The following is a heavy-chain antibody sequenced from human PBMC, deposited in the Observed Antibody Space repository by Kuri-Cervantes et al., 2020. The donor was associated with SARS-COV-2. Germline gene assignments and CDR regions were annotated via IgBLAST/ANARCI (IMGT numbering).Heavy chain of an antibody. CDR3: ARYYYDSSGPGRWFDP. J-gene: IGHJ5*02. CDR1: GCSLRNSG. V-gene: IGHV1-69*13. Sequence: SVKIPCKASGCSLRNSGINWVRQAPGQGLEWMGGIIPIFGIGKYAQKFQGRVTITADESTSTGYMELSSLRSEDTAISYCARYYYDSSGPGRWFDPWGQGTLVTVSS. D-gene: IGHD3-22*01. CDR2: IIPIFGIG.